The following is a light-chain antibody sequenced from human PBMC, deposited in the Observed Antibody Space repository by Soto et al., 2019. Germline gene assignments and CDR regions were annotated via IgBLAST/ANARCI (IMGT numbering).Light chain of an antibody. V-gene: IGKV1-39*01. Sequence: DIQMTQSPLSLSASVGDRVTITCRASHSISSFLDWYQQKPGKAPKLLIYAASSLQSGVPSRFSGSGSGTDFTLTISSLQPEDFATYYCQESYTTPVTFGQGTKLEIK. CDR1: HSISSF. J-gene: IGKJ2*01. CDR3: QESYTTPVT. CDR2: AAS.